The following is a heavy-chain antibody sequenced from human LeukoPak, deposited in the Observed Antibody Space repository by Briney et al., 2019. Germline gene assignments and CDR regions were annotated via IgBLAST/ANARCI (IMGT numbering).Heavy chain of an antibody. D-gene: IGHD2-15*01. CDR2: INTQGTYT. CDR3: VIDLGDYNDF. J-gene: IGHJ4*02. V-gene: IGHV3-74*01. CDR1: GITFSSYW. Sequence: GGSLRLSCAVSGITFSSYWMHWVRQDPGRGLLWVSRINTQGTYTNYADSVKGRFTISSANAKNTLYLQMSSLRADDTAVYYCVIDLGDYNDFWGQGTLVSVSS.